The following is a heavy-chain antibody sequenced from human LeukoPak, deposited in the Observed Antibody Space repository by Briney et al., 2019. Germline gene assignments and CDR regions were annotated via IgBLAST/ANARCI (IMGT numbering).Heavy chain of an antibody. CDR1: GFTFSSYN. V-gene: IGHV3-21*01. Sequence: PGGSLRLSCAASGFTFSSYNMNWVRQAPGKGLEWVSSISSGSSYTYYAASVKGRFTISRDNAKNSLYLQMNSLRAEDTAVYYCARDQNSYGYCYFDYWGQGTLVTASS. J-gene: IGHJ4*02. CDR2: ISSGSSYT. CDR3: ARDQNSYGYCYFDY. D-gene: IGHD5-18*01.